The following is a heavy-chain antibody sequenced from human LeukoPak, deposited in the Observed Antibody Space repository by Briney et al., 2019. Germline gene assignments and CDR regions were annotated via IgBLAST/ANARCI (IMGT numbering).Heavy chain of an antibody. CDR3: ATDGGNSDGDGYY. J-gene: IGHJ4*02. CDR2: FDPEDGET. Sequence: ASGKVSCKVSGYTLTALSMHWVRQAPGSGLGWRGGFDPEDGETIYAQKWEGRVTITEDTSTDRAYMELSSLRSEGTAVYVCATDGGNSDGDGYYWGQGTLVTVSS. CDR1: GYTLTALS. D-gene: IGHD4-23*01. V-gene: IGHV1-24*01.